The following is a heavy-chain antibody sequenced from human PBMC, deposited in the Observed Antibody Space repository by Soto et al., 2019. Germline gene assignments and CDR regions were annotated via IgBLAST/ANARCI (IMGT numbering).Heavy chain of an antibody. CDR1: GGSISSGDYY. Sequence: QVQLQESGPGLVKPSQTPSLTCTVSGGSISSGDYYWSWIRQPPGKGLEWIGYIYYSGSTYYNPSLKSRVTISVDTSKNQFSLKLSSVTAADTAVYYCARDCGGDCSYFDYWGQGTLVTVSS. V-gene: IGHV4-30-4*01. D-gene: IGHD2-21*02. CDR3: ARDCGGDCSYFDY. J-gene: IGHJ4*02. CDR2: IYYSGST.